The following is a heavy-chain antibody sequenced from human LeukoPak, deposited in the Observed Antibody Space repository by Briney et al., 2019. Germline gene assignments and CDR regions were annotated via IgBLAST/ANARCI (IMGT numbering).Heavy chain of an antibody. CDR3: ATCYGSRSYYLYYFDY. V-gene: IGHV3-30*03. J-gene: IGHJ4*02. D-gene: IGHD3-10*01. CDR1: GFTFSSYG. CDR2: ISYDGSNK. Sequence: GRSLRLSCAASGFTFSSYGMHWVRQAPGKGLEWVAVISYDGSNKYYADSVKGRFTISRDNSKNTLYLQMNSLRAEDTAVYYCATCYGSRSYYLYYFDYWGQGTLVTVSS.